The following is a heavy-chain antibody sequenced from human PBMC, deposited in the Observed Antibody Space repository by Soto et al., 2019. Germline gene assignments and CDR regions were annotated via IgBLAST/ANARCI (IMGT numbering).Heavy chain of an antibody. J-gene: IGHJ5*02. V-gene: IGHV3-7*01. Sequence: GGSLRPSCAASGFTFSSYWMSWVRQAPGKGLEWVANIKQDGSEKYYVDSVKGRFTISRGNAKNSLYLQMNSLRAEDTAVYYCAKTYDFWSGYPNWFDPWGQGTLVTVSS. CDR2: IKQDGSEK. CDR1: GFTFSSYW. D-gene: IGHD3-3*01. CDR3: AKTYDFWSGYPNWFDP.